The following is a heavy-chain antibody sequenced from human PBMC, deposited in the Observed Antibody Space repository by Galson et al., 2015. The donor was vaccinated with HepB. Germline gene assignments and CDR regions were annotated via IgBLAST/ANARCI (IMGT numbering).Heavy chain of an antibody. J-gene: IGHJ4*02. Sequence: SLRLSCAASGFTFSNAWMSWVRQAPGKGLEWVGRIKSKTDGGTTDYAAPVKGRFTISRDDSKNTLYLQMNSLKTEDTAVYYCTTAFYDYVWGSYRNRYGYFDYWGQGTLVTVSS. CDR1: GFTFSNAW. CDR3: TTAFYDYVWGSYRNRYGYFDY. D-gene: IGHD3-16*02. V-gene: IGHV3-15*01. CDR2: IKSKTDGGTT.